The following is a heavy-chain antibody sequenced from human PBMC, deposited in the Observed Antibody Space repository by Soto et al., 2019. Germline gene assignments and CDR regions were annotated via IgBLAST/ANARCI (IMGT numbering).Heavy chain of an antibody. CDR1: GFTFSSYA. J-gene: IGHJ4*02. Sequence: GGPLRLSCAASGFTFSSYAMHWVRQAPGKGLEWVAVISYDGSNKYYADSVKGRFTISRDNSKNTLYLQMNSLRAEDTAVYYCARIPGGGSEWLLADESFDYWGQGTLVTAPQ. CDR3: ARIPGGGSEWLLADESFDY. D-gene: IGHD3-3*01. V-gene: IGHV3-30-3*01. CDR2: ISYDGSNK.